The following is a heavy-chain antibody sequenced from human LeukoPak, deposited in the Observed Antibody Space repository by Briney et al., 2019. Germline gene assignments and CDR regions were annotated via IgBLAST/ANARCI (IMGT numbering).Heavy chain of an antibody. CDR1: GGTFSSYA. CDR3: ARDDPPHLYRVRGNFYGMDV. Sequence: ASVKVSCKASGGTFSSYAISWVRQAPGQGLEWMGGIIPIFGTANYAQKFQGRVTITADESTSTAYMELSSLRSEDTAVYYCARDDPPHLYRVRGNFYGMDVWGQGTTVTVSS. V-gene: IGHV1-69*13. D-gene: IGHD3-10*01. J-gene: IGHJ6*02. CDR2: IIPIFGTA.